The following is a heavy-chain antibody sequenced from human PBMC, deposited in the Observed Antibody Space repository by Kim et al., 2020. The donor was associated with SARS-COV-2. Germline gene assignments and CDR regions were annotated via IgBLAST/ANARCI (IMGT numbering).Heavy chain of an antibody. CDR3: ARSSRAAPGVYYY. J-gene: IGHJ4*02. V-gene: IGHV3-11*01. D-gene: IGHD3-10*01. Sequence: DSVKGRFTITRDNAKKSMYLQMNSLRAEDTALYYWARSSRAAPGVYYYWGQGTLVTVSS.